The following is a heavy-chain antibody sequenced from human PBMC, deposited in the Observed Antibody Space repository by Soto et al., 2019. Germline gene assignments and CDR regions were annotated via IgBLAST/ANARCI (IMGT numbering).Heavy chain of an antibody. V-gene: IGHV1-58*01. CDR3: AALSSIAAVYYGMDV. Sequence: SVKVSCKASGFTFTSSAVQWVRQALGQRLEWIGWIVVGSGNTNYAQKFQERVTITRDMSTSTAYMELSSLRSEDTAVYYCAALSSIAAVYYGMDVWGQGTTVTVSS. D-gene: IGHD6-6*01. CDR2: IVVGSGNT. J-gene: IGHJ6*02. CDR1: GFTFTSSA.